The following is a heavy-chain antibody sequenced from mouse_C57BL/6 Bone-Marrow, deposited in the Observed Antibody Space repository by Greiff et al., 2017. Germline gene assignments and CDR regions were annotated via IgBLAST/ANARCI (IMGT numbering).Heavy chain of an antibody. CDR1: GYSITSGYD. D-gene: IGHD1-1*01. V-gene: IGHV3-1*01. Sequence: EVKLVESGPGMVKPSQSLSLTCTVTGYSITSGYDWHWIRHFPGNKLEWMGYISDSGSTNYNPSLKSRISITHDTSKNHFFLKLNSVTTEDTATYYCAREYYGGFAYWGQGTLVTVSA. J-gene: IGHJ3*01. CDR2: ISDSGST. CDR3: AREYYGGFAY.